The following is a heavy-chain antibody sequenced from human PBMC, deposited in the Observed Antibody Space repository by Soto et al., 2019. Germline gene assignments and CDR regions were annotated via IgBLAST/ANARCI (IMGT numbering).Heavy chain of an antibody. V-gene: IGHV4-34*01. Sequence: SETLSLTCTVSGGSLSSYYWSWIRQPPGKGLEWIGEINHSGSTNYNPSLKSRVTISVDTSKNQFSLKLSSVTAADTAVYYCASPSIAARRKRGAFDIWGQGTMVTVSS. D-gene: IGHD6-6*01. J-gene: IGHJ3*02. CDR3: ASPSIAARRKRGAFDI. CDR1: GGSLSSYY. CDR2: INHSGST.